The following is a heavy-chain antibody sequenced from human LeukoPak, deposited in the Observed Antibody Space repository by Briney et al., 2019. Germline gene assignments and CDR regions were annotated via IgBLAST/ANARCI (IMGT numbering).Heavy chain of an antibody. J-gene: IGHJ4*02. Sequence: GESLKISCQASGYTFTNYWIGWVRQMPGKGLEWMGIIYPGDSDTRYSPSFQGQVTMSADKSINTAYLQWSSLKASDTAMYYCARRQGCSSTSCPPDYWGQGTLVTVSS. V-gene: IGHV5-51*01. CDR1: GYTFTNYW. CDR3: ARRQGCSSTSCPPDY. CDR2: IYPGDSDT. D-gene: IGHD2-2*01.